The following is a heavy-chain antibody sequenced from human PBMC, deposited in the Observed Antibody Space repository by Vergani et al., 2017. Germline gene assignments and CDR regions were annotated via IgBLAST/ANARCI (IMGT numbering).Heavy chain of an antibody. V-gene: IGHV3-30*02. D-gene: IGHD5-18*01. CDR2: IRFDGRNK. CDR1: GFTFSIFN. Sequence: QVQLVESGGGVVQPGGSLRLSCAASGFTFSIFNMHWVRQAPGKGLEWVAFIRFDGRNKYFTDSVKGRFTISRDNSKNTLYLQMNSLRAEDTAVYYCTTELKRFQVQPGSLYYFDYWGQGTLVTVSS. CDR3: TTELKRFQVQPGSLYYFDY. J-gene: IGHJ4*02.